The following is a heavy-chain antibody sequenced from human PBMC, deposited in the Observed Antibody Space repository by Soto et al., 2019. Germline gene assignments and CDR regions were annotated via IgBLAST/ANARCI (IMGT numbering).Heavy chain of an antibody. J-gene: IGHJ4*02. V-gene: IGHV1-69*13. CDR2: IIPIFGTA. CDR3: ARIPGAHSSGWYRPYYFDY. CDR1: GGTFSSYA. Sequence: SVKVSCKASGGTFSSYAISWVRQAPGQGLEWMGGIIPIFGTANYAQKFQGRVTITADESTSTAYMELSSLRSEDTAVYYCARIPGAHSSGWYRPYYFDYWGQGTLVTVSS. D-gene: IGHD6-19*01.